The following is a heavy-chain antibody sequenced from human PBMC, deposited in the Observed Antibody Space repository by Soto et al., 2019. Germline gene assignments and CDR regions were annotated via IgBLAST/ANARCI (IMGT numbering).Heavy chain of an antibody. J-gene: IGHJ4*02. V-gene: IGHV4-34*01. Sequence: QVQLQQWGAGLLKPSETLSLTCAVYGGSFSGYYWSWIRQPPGKGLEWIGEINHSGSTNYNPPLKGRVTIPVDTSENQCSRKLGSVTAADKAVYYCARGRGLLLWFGEFPLGYWGQGTLVTVSS. CDR2: INHSGST. CDR3: ARGRGLLLWFGEFPLGY. CDR1: GGSFSGYY. D-gene: IGHD3-10*01.